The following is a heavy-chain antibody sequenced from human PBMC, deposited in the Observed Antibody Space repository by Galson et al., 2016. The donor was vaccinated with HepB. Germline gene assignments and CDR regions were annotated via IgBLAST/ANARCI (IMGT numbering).Heavy chain of an antibody. D-gene: IGHD3-10*01. J-gene: IGHJ3*02. Sequence: SCKAFGYTLPDHYMHWMRHVPGQGLEWMGWINPDSGGTDNAQKFQGRIAMTRDTSINTAYMELTSLRSDDTALYYCARGGHLRYRGVIIPFEIWGQGTMITVSS. V-gene: IGHV1-2*02. CDR3: ARGGHLRYRGVIIPFEI. CDR2: INPDSGGT. CDR1: GYTLPDHY.